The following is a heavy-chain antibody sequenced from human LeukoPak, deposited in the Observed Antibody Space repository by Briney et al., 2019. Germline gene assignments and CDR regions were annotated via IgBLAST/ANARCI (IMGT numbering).Heavy chain of an antibody. D-gene: IGHD7-27*01. Sequence: GGSLRLSCAASGFTFSSYTMSWVRQAPGKGLEWVSTITTSDGNTYYTDSVKGRFTVSRDNSKNTLFLQMNSLRAEDTAVYYCAKDGGLWVSAHWGDSWGRGTLVTVSS. CDR3: AKDGGLWVSAHWGDS. V-gene: IGHV3-23*01. J-gene: IGHJ4*02. CDR2: ITTSDGNT. CDR1: GFTFSSYT.